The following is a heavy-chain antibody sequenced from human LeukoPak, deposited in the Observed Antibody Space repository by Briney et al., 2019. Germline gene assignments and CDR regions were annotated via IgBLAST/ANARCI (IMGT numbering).Heavy chain of an antibody. Sequence: SETLSLTCAVYGGSFSGYYWSWIRQPPGKGLEWIGEINHSGSTNYNPSLKSRVTISVDTSKNQFSLKLSSVTAADTAVYYCARSHPWFGDLGWFDPWGQGTLVTVSS. CDR1: GGSFSGYY. V-gene: IGHV4-34*01. J-gene: IGHJ5*02. CDR2: INHSGST. CDR3: ARSHPWFGDLGWFDP. D-gene: IGHD3-10*01.